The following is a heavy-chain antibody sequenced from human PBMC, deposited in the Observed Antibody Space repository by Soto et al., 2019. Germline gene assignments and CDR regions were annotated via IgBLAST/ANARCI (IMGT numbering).Heavy chain of an antibody. V-gene: IGHV3-74*01. J-gene: IGHJ3*02. CDR3: VRDRGQPDAFDI. D-gene: IGHD1-1*01. CDR1: EFTFNVYW. Sequence: EVQLVESGGGLVQPGGSLRLSCATSEFTFNVYWVHWVRQAPGKGLVWVAHMNRDGTNINYADSVKGRFTISRDHAKNALYLQMNSLRVEDTAVYYCVRDRGQPDAFDIWGQGTVVTVSA. CDR2: MNRDGTNI.